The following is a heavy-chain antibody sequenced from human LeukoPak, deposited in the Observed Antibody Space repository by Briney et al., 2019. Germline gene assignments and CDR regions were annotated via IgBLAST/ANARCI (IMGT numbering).Heavy chain of an antibody. J-gene: IGHJ6*02. CDR3: ARLERTWFGEGPYYNYGMDV. D-gene: IGHD3-10*01. CDR1: GGTFDDYG. Sequence: GGSLRLSCGASGGTFDDYGMRWVRQAPGKGLKAGVGIKWNGGSKGYADAVKGRFTISRDNAKTSLYLQMNSQRPEESALYHCARLERTWFGEGPYYNYGMDVWGQGTTVTVSS. V-gene: IGHV3-20*01. CDR2: IKWNGGSK.